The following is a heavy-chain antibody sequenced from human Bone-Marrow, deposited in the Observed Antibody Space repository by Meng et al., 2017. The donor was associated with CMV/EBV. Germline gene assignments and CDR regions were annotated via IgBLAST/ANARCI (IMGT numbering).Heavy chain of an antibody. CDR2: ISSSSSYI. V-gene: IGHV3-21*01. Sequence: EVQLVESGGXLVKPGGSLRLSCAASGFTFSSYSMNWVRQAPGKGLEWVSSISSSSSYIYYADSVKGRFTISRDNAKNSLYLQMNSLRAEDTAVYYCARYVVVVAATPSRYFDLRGRGTLVTVSS. J-gene: IGHJ2*01. CDR3: ARYVVVVAATPSRYFDL. D-gene: IGHD2-15*01. CDR1: GFTFSSYS.